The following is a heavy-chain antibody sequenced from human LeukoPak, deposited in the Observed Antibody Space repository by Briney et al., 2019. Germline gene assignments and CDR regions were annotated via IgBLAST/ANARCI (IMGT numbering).Heavy chain of an antibody. CDR3: ARARTFIAAAGYNWFDP. CDR2: INPSGGST. Sequence: ASVKVSCKASGYTFTSYYMHWVRQAPGQGLEWMGIINPSGGSTSYAQKFQGRVTMTRDTSTSTVYMELSSLRSEDTAVYHCARARTFIAAAGYNWFDPWGQGTLVTVSS. D-gene: IGHD6-13*01. J-gene: IGHJ5*02. V-gene: IGHV1-46*01. CDR1: GYTFTSYY.